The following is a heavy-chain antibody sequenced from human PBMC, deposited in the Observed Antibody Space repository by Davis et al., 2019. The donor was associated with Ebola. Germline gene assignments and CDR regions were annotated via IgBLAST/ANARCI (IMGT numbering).Heavy chain of an antibody. CDR1: GFSFSTYA. J-gene: IGHJ4*02. CDR2: ITNGGGRK. CDR3: AKDWGSGWYYFDY. D-gene: IGHD6-19*01. Sequence: GESLKISCVASGFSFSTYAMSWVRQAPGKGLEWISGITNGGGRKDYADSVKGRFTISRDNSKNTLYLQMNSLRAEDTAVYYCAKDWGSGWYYFDYWGQGTLVTVSS. V-gene: IGHV3-23*01.